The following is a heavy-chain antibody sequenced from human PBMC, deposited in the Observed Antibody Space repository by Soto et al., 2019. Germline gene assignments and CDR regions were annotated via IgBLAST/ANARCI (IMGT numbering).Heavy chain of an antibody. Sequence: ETLSLTCSVAGGSISSSSYYWGWIRQPPGKGLEWIGRINYSGSTYYNPSLKSRVTISVDTSKNQFSLKLSSVTAADTAVYYCARDYDSSGDYWGQGTLVTVS. D-gene: IGHD3-22*01. CDR2: INYSGST. CDR1: GGSISSSSYY. J-gene: IGHJ4*02. CDR3: ARDYDSSGDY. V-gene: IGHV4-39*02.